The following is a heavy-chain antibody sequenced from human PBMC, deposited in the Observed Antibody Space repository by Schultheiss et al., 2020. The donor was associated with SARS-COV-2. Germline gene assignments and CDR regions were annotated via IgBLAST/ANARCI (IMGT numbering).Heavy chain of an antibody. CDR3: ARSEYDFWSGYPKSSNYYYGMDV. CDR1: GYTFTSYY. CDR2: IIPIFGTA. Sequence: SVKVSCKASGYTFTSYYMHWVRQAPGQGLEWMGGIIPIFGTANYAQKFQGRVTITADESTSTAYMELSRLRSDDTAVYYCARSEYDFWSGYPKSSNYYYGMDVWGQGTTVTVSS. J-gene: IGHJ6*02. D-gene: IGHD3-3*01. V-gene: IGHV1-69*13.